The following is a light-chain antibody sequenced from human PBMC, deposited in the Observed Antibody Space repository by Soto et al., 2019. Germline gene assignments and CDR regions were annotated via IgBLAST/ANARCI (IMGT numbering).Light chain of an antibody. J-gene: IGKJ5*01. CDR2: GAS. CDR3: QQYNNWPPIS. V-gene: IGKV3-15*01. CDR1: QSVSSN. Sequence: EIVMTQSPATLSVSPGERATLSCRASQSVSSNLAWYQQKPGQAPRLLIYGASTRATGIPARFSGSGSGTEFTLTISSLQSEDFALYYWQQYNNWPPISFGQGTRREIK.